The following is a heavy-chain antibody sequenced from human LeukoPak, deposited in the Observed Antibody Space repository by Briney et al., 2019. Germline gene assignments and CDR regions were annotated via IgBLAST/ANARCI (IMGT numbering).Heavy chain of an antibody. CDR3: AREEATARDFDY. CDR1: GGSISSSNW. J-gene: IGHJ4*02. CDR2: IYHSGST. V-gene: IGHV4-4*02. D-gene: IGHD5-12*01. Sequence: SETLSLTCAVSGGSISSSNWWSWVRQPPGKGLEWIGEIYHSGSTNYNPSLKSRVTISVDKSKNQSSLKLSSVTAADTAVYYCAREEATARDFDYWGQGTLVTVSS.